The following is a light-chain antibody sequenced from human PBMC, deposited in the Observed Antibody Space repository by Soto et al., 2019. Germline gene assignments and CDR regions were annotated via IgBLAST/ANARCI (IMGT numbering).Light chain of an antibody. V-gene: IGKV1-5*03. CDR3: QQYSSDST. Sequence: IQLTQSPSTLSASVGDRVTITCRASQNINTWLAWYQQKPGKAPRLLIYGASSLENGVPSRFGGSGSGTQFIFTISSLQPNDAATYICQQYSSDSTFGQGTKVEIK. CDR1: QNINTW. CDR2: GAS. J-gene: IGKJ1*01.